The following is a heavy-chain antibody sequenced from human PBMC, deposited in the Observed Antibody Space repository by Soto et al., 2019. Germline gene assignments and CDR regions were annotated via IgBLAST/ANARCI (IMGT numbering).Heavy chain of an antibody. D-gene: IGHD3-16*01. V-gene: IGHV4-4*02. CDR1: GGSIRSGHW. CDR3: ATGEMRTGGPV. Sequence: QVQLQESGPGLVESSGTLSLTCAVYGGSIRSGHWWTWVRQAPGKGLEWIGEISLNGDINYSPSLQSRVTVSIDMSRNHLSLGLTSVTAADTAVYYCATGEMRTGGPVWGPGTMVAVSS. CDR2: ISLNGDI. J-gene: IGHJ6*02.